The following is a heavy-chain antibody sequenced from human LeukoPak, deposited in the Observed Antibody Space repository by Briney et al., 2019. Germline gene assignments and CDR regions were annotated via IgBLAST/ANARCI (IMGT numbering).Heavy chain of an antibody. D-gene: IGHD5-18*01. CDR2: IYYSGST. V-gene: IGHV4-59*12. Sequence: SETLSLTCTVSGGSISSYYWSWIRQPPGKGLEWIGYIYYSGSTNYNPSLKSRVTISVDTSKNQFSLKLSSVTAADTAVYYCARSQDTAMVEDVWGQGTTVTVSS. CDR1: GGSISSYY. CDR3: ARSQDTAMVEDV. J-gene: IGHJ6*02.